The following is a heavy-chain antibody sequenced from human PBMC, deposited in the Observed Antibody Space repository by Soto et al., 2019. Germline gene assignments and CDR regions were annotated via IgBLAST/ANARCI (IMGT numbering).Heavy chain of an antibody. D-gene: IGHD3-10*01. V-gene: IGHV4-31*03. CDR1: GGSISSGGYY. J-gene: IGHJ4*02. CDR2: IYYSGST. Sequence: SETLSLTCTVSGGSISSGGYYWSWIRQHPGKGLEWIGYIYYSGSTYYNPSLKSRVTISVDTSKNQFSLKLSSVTAADTAVYYCARMVASYFGYWGQGTLVTVSS. CDR3: ARMVASYFGY.